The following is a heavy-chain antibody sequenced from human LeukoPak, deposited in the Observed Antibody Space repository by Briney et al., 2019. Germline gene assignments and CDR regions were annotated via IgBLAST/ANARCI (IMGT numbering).Heavy chain of an antibody. CDR1: GYIFTGYY. CDR3: ARAIVGATMCLDY. CDR2: IIPIFGTA. V-gene: IGHV1-69*13. J-gene: IGHJ4*02. D-gene: IGHD1-26*01. Sequence: SVKVSCKASGYIFTGYYLHWVRQAPGQGLEWMGGIIPIFGTANYAQKFQSRVTITADESTSTAYMELSSLRSEDTAVYYCARAIVGATMCLDYWGQGTLVTVSS.